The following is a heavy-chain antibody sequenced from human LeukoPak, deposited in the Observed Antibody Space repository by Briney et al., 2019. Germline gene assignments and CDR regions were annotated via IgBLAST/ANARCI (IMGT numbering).Heavy chain of an antibody. CDR2: ISGSGGST. J-gene: IGHJ4*02. CDR1: GFTFSSYA. D-gene: IGHD3-10*01. Sequence: PGGSMRLSCAASGFTFSSYAMSWVRQAPGKGLEWVSAISGSGGSTYYADSVKGRFTISRDNSKNTLYLQMNSLRAEDTAVYYCAKAQFSGSYYSFDYWGQGTLVTVSS. CDR3: AKAQFSGSYYSFDY. V-gene: IGHV3-23*01.